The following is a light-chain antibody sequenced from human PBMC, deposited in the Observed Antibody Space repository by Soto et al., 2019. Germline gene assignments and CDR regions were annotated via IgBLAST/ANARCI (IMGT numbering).Light chain of an antibody. CDR2: RAS. V-gene: IGKV1-5*03. J-gene: IGKJ1*01. CDR3: REYNSYPWT. CDR1: QSISSW. Sequence: DIQMTQSPSTLSASVGDRVTITCRASQSISSWLAWYQQKPGKDPKLLIYRASSLESGVPSRFSGIGSGTEFTRTISSLQPDDFATYYCREYNSYPWTFGQGTKVQIK.